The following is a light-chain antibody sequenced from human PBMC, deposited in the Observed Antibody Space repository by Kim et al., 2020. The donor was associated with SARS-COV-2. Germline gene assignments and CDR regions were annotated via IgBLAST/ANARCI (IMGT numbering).Light chain of an antibody. CDR1: NIASPS. J-gene: IGLJ1*01. Sequence: SYELTQPPSVSVAPGKTARITCGGTNIASPSVHWYQQKPGQAPVLVIYFDTARPSGIPERFSASNSGNTATLTISSVEAGDEADYYCQVWDSSRDHYVFGTGTKVTVL. CDR3: QVWDSSRDHYV. CDR2: FDT. V-gene: IGLV3-21*04.